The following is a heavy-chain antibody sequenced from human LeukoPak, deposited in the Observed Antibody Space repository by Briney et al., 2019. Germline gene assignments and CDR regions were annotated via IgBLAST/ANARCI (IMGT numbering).Heavy chain of an antibody. V-gene: IGHV3-23*01. D-gene: IGHD3-16*02. CDR1: GFTFSSYA. CDR2: ISGSGGST. Sequence: PGGSLRLSCAASGFTFSSYAMSWVRQAPGKGLEWVSAISGSGGSTYYADSVKGRFTISRDNSKNTLYLQMNSLRAEDTAVYYCAKDHLGELSLVGYYYYYMDVWSKGTTVTVSS. J-gene: IGHJ6*03. CDR3: AKDHLGELSLVGYYYYYMDV.